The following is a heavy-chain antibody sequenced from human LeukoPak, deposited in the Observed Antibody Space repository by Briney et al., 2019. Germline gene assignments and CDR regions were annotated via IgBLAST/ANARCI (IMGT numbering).Heavy chain of an antibody. CDR2: IYYSGST. Sequence: SETLSLTCTVSGVSISSSNSYWGWIRQPPGKGLEWIGSIYYSGSTYYNASLKSQVSISIDTSKNQFSLRLTSVTAADTAVYYCARQTGSGLFILPGGQGTLVTVSS. CDR1: GVSISSSNSY. V-gene: IGHV4-39*01. D-gene: IGHD3/OR15-3a*01. CDR3: ARQTGSGLFILP. J-gene: IGHJ4*02.